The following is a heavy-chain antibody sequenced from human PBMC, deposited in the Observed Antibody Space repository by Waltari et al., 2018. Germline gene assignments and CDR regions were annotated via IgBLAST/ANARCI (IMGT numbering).Heavy chain of an antibody. J-gene: IGHJ4*02. CDR1: GFSFSSYW. CDR2: IKPDGSGK. Sequence: EVQLVESGGGLVQPGGSLRLSCAASGFSFSSYWMTWFRQAPGTGWGWLATIKPDGSGKFYVDSGKGRFSISRDNAKNSLYLQMNSLRAEDTAIFYCARMGAGRAPDYWGQGTLVTVSS. V-gene: IGHV3-7*03. CDR3: ARMGAGRAPDY. D-gene: IGHD3-16*01.